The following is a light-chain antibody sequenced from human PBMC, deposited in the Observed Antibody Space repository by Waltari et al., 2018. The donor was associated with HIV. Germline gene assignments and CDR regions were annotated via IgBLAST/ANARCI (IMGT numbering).Light chain of an antibody. V-gene: IGKV3-20*01. CDR1: QSVSSSY. J-gene: IGKJ4*01. CDR3: QQHSSWPLT. CDR2: GAL. Sequence: EIVLTQSPGTLSLSPGERATLSCRASQSVSSSYLAWYQQKPGQAPRLLIYGALSRATGIPDRFSGSGSGTDFTLTISSLEPEDFAVYSCQQHSSWPLTFGGGTKVEIK.